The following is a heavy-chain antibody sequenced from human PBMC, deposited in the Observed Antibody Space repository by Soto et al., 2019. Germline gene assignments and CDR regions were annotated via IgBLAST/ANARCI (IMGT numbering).Heavy chain of an antibody. Sequence: SETLSLTCSVSGGSFISYYWSWILQPPGKGLEWFGFIYQSGSTNYNPYLKSRVTISIDTSNNQFSLKLNSVTAADTTVYYCAGHLGTTTRGYFQHWGQGILVTVSS. J-gene: IGHJ1*01. CDR2: IYQSGST. CDR1: GGSFISYY. CDR3: AGHLGTTTRGYFQH. D-gene: IGHD4-17*01. V-gene: IGHV4-59*08.